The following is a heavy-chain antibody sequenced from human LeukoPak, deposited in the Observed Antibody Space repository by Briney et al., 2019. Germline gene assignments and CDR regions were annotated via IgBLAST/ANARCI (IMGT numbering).Heavy chain of an antibody. CDR1: GFTFSAYW. Sequence: GGSLRLSCAASGFTFSAYWMHWVRQAPGKGLVWLSRINTGGNDITYADSVKGRFTISRDNAKNTLYLQMNSLRAEDTAVYYCARGRYYGMDVWGQGTTVTVSS. J-gene: IGHJ6*02. CDR2: INTGGNDI. CDR3: ARGRYYGMDV. V-gene: IGHV3-74*01.